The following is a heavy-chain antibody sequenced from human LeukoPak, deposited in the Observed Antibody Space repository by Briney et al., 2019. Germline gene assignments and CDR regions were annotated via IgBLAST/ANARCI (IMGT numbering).Heavy chain of an antibody. J-gene: IGHJ4*02. D-gene: IGHD6-6*01. V-gene: IGHV1-69*05. CDR3: ANHGAGRPDFDY. CDR1: GGTFSSYA. CDR2: IIPIFGTA. Sequence: SVKVSCKASGGTFSSYAISWVRQAPGQGLEWMGGIIPIFGTANYAQKFQGRVTITTDESTSTAYMELSSLRSEDTAVYYCANHGAGRPDFDYWGPGTLVTVSS.